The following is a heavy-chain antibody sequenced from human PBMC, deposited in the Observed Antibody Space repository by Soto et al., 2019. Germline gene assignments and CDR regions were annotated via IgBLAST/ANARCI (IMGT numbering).Heavy chain of an antibody. Sequence: SETLSLTCTVSGGSISSYYWSWIRQPPGKGLEWIGYIYYSGSTNYNPSLKSRVTISVDTSKNQFSLKLSSVADADTAVYYCASDRSKYSSSWPGFDPLGQGTLVTVS. CDR1: GGSISSYY. CDR3: ASDRSKYSSSWPGFDP. D-gene: IGHD6-13*01. J-gene: IGHJ5*02. CDR2: IYYSGST. V-gene: IGHV4-59*01.